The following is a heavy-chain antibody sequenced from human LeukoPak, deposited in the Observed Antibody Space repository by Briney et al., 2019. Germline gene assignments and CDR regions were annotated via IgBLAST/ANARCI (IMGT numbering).Heavy chain of an antibody. D-gene: IGHD1-26*01. V-gene: IGHV1-18*01. CDR2: ISAYNGNT. J-gene: IGHJ6*02. CDR3: ARIKSGSYQSYYYYYGMDV. CDR1: GYTFTSYG. Sequence: ASVKVSCKASGYTFTSYGISWVRQAPGQGLEWMGWISAYNGNTNYAQKLQGRVTMTTDTSTSTAYMELRSLRSDDTAVYYCARIKSGSYQSYYYYYGMDVWGQGTTVTVSS.